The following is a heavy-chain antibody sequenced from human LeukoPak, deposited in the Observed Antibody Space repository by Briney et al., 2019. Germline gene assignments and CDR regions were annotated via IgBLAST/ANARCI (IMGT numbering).Heavy chain of an antibody. CDR3: ARRGNTNNAFDI. V-gene: IGHV1-2*02. CDR2: INPNSGGT. Sequence: ASVKVSCKASGYTFTSYGISWVRQAPGQGLEWMGWINPNSGGTNYAQKFQGRVTMTRDTSISTAYMELSRLRSDDTAVYYCARRGNTNNAFDIWGQGTMVTVSS. J-gene: IGHJ3*02. D-gene: IGHD3-16*01. CDR1: GYTFTSYG.